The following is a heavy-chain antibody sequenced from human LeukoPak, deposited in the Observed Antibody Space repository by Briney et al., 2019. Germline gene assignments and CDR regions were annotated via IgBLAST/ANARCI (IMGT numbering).Heavy chain of an antibody. CDR3: ARDRLGYGALDY. J-gene: IGHJ4*02. D-gene: IGHD4/OR15-4a*01. CDR2: ISYDGSNK. V-gene: IGHV3-30-3*01. Sequence: PGRSLRLSCAASGFTFTTYAMYWVRQAPGKGLEWVAVISYDGSNKYYADSVKGRFTISRDNSKNTLYLQMNSLRTEDTAVYYCARDRLGYGALDYWGQGTLVTVSS. CDR1: GFTFTTYA.